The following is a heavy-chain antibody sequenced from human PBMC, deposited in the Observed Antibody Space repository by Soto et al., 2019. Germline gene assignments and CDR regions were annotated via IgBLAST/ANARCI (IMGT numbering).Heavy chain of an antibody. CDR1: GDSVSNNGAT. D-gene: IGHD1-26*01. J-gene: IGHJ4*02. CDR2: AYCRSRWQY. CDR3: ARDPPDFNSGFDS. V-gene: IGHV6-1*01. Sequence: SQTLSLTCAICGDSVSNNGATWNWIRQSPSRGLEWLGRAYCRSRWQYDYATSVRGRITINPDTSKNQFSLHLSSVTPEDTAVYYCARDPPDFNSGFDSWGQGSLVTVSS.